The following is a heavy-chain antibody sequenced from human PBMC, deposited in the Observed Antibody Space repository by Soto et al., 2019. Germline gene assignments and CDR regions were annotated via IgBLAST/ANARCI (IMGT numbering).Heavy chain of an antibody. V-gene: IGHV1-18*01. J-gene: IGHJ1*01. Sequence: ASVKVSCKASGYTFTSYGISWVRQAPGQGLEWMGWISAYNGNTNYAQKLQGRVTMTTDTSTSTAYMELRSLRSDDTAVYYCASSPVGNSQQLVPYYFQHWGQGTLVTVSS. CDR1: GYTFTSYG. D-gene: IGHD6-13*01. CDR2: ISAYNGNT. CDR3: ASSPVGNSQQLVPYYFQH.